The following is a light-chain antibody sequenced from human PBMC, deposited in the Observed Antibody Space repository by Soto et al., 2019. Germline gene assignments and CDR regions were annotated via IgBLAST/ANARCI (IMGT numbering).Light chain of an antibody. CDR3: SSYTSSTTWV. Sequence: QSALTQPASVSGSPGQSITISCTGTISDIGGYNFISWYQHHPGKAPKLVIYDVNNRPSGVSDRFSGSRSGNTASLTISGLQAEDESDYYCSSYTSSTTWVFGGGTKLTVL. CDR1: ISDIGGYNF. CDR2: DVN. J-gene: IGLJ3*02. V-gene: IGLV2-14*01.